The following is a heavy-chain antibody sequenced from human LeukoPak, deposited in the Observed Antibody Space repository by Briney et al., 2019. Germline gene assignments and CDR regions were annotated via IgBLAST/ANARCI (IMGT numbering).Heavy chain of an antibody. Sequence: WASVNVSCKASGGTFSSYAISWVRQAPGQGLEWMGGIIPIFGTANYAQKFQGRVTITADESTSTAYMELSSLRSEDTAVYYCARDLEYSSSSGLRGGTFDYWGQGTLVTVSS. CDR2: IIPIFGTA. CDR3: ARDLEYSSSSGLRGGTFDY. D-gene: IGHD6-6*01. CDR1: GGTFSSYA. V-gene: IGHV1-69*01. J-gene: IGHJ4*02.